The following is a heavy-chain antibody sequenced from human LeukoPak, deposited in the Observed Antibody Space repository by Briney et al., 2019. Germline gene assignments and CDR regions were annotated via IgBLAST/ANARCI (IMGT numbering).Heavy chain of an antibody. J-gene: IGHJ4*02. D-gene: IGHD6-19*01. CDR2: INHSGST. Sequence: SETLSLTCAVYGGSFSGYYWSWIRQPPGKGLEWIGEINHSGSTNYNPSLKSRVTISVDTSKNQLSLKLSSVTAADTAVYYCARGRNLQWLVREVFDYWGQGTLVTVSS. V-gene: IGHV4-34*01. CDR1: GGSFSGYY. CDR3: ARGRNLQWLVREVFDY.